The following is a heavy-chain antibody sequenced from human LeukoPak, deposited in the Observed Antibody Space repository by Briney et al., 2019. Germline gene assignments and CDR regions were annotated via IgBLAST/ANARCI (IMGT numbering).Heavy chain of an antibody. CDR3: ARAAMPDAFDI. CDR2: IHHSGST. D-gene: IGHD2-2*01. CDR1: GGSISSSSYY. J-gene: IGHJ3*02. Sequence: SETLSLTCTVSGGSISSSSYYWGWIRQPPGKGLEWIGTIHHSGSTYYKPSLKSRVTISRDTSKNQFSLKLSSVTAADTAVYYCARAAMPDAFDIWGQGTMVTVSS. V-gene: IGHV4-39*07.